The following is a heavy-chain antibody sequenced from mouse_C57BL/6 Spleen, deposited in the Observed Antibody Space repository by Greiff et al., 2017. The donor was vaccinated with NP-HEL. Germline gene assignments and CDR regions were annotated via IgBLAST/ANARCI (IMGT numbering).Heavy chain of an antibody. CDR1: GFSLTSYG. V-gene: IGHV2-5*01. CDR2: IWRGGST. Sequence: QVQLQQSGPGLVQPSQSLSITCTVSGFSLTSYGVHWVRQSPGKGLEWLGVIWRGGSTDYNAAFMSRLSITKDNSKSQVFFKMNSLQADDTAIYYCAKNAGYPSAWFAYWGQGTLVTVSA. CDR3: AKNAGYPSAWFAY. J-gene: IGHJ3*01. D-gene: IGHD2-2*01.